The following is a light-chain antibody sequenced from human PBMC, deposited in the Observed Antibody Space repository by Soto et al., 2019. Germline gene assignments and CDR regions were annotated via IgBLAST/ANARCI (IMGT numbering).Light chain of an antibody. Sequence: VMTQSPDTLSVSPGETVTLSCRTSQSVRSKLAWYQQKPGQAPGLFIYGASTRATGIPARFSGSGSGTEFTLTISSLQSEDFAIYYCQQYNNWPPITFGQGTRLEIK. CDR2: GAS. V-gene: IGKV3-15*01. CDR3: QQYNNWPPIT. CDR1: QSVRSK. J-gene: IGKJ5*01.